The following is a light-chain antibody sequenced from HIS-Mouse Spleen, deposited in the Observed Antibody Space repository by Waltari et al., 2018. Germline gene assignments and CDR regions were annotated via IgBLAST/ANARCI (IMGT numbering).Light chain of an antibody. CDR2: DDS. CDR1: NFGSKS. J-gene: IGLJ2*01. V-gene: IGLV3-21*02. CDR3: QVWDSSSDHPV. Sequence: SYVLTHPLPVSVAPGQTARLNCGVNNFGSKSVHVYQQKPGQAPVLVVYDDSDRPSGIPERFSGSNSGNTATLTISRVEAGDEADYYCQVWDSSSDHPVFGGGTKLTVL.